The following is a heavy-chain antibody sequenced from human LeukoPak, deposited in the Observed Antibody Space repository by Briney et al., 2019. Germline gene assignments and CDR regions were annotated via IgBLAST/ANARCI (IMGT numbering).Heavy chain of an antibody. D-gene: IGHD3-22*01. J-gene: IGHJ4*02. V-gene: IGHV3-74*01. CDR3: AKGSYYDISGYSEFDY. CDR1: GFTFSSNW. CDR2: INSDGSST. Sequence: GGSLRLSCAASGFTFSSNWMHWVRQAPGKGLVWVSRINSDGSSTSYADSVKGRFTISRDNAKNTLYLQMNSLRVEETAVYYCAKGSYYDISGYSEFDYWGQGTLVTVSS.